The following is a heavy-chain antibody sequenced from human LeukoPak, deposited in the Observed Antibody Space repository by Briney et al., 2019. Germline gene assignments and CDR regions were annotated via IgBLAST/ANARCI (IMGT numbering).Heavy chain of an antibody. CDR2: ISGSGGST. D-gene: IGHD1-26*01. CDR3: AKDRASGTYFDY. J-gene: IGHJ4*02. Sequence: GGSLRLSCAASGFTFSSYDMSWVRQGPGKGLEWVSAISGSGGSTYFADSLKGRFTISRDNSKNTVYLQMNSLRAEDTVVYYYAKDRASGTYFDYWGQGALVTVSS. V-gene: IGHV3-23*01. CDR1: GFTFSSYD.